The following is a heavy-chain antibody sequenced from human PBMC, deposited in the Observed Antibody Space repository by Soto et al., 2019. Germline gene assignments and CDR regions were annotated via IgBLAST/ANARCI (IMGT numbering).Heavy chain of an antibody. J-gene: IGHJ4*02. CDR1: GDSISSGGYS. Sequence: SETLSLTCAVSGDSISSGGYSWNWIRQPTGKGLEWIGYIYHSGGTDYNPSLKSQVTITVDSSNNQFSLKLSSVTAADTAVYYCARDSRSGYYLDYWGQGTLVTVSS. CDR3: ARDSRSGYYLDY. CDR2: IYHSGGT. D-gene: IGHD3-22*01. V-gene: IGHV4-30-2*01.